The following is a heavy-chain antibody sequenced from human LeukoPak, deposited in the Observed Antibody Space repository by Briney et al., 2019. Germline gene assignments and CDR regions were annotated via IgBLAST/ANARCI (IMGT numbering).Heavy chain of an antibody. CDR3: ARDSNSFPNYFDF. J-gene: IGHJ4*02. CDR1: GFSVSSNY. CDR2: IYSAGDT. Sequence: GGSLRLSCAASGFSVSSNYMSWVRQAPGGGLEWVSLIYSAGDTFYSDAVKGRFTISRDSSKNTLYLQMNSLRTEDTAIYYCARDSNSFPNYFDFWSQGTLVTVSS. V-gene: IGHV3-53*01. D-gene: IGHD2-21*01.